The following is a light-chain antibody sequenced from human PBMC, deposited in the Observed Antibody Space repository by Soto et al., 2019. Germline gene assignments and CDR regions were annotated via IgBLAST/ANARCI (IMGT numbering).Light chain of an antibody. CDR1: QSVRSN. V-gene: IGKV3-15*01. Sequence: EIVMTQSPATLSVSPGERVTLSCRASQSVRSNLAWYQKKPGQVPRVLIYGASTREISIPDRFSGSGSGTEFTLTISGLQSEDFAVYYCQHYSNLCGFGGGTKVEIK. J-gene: IGKJ4*01. CDR3: QHYSNLCG. CDR2: GAS.